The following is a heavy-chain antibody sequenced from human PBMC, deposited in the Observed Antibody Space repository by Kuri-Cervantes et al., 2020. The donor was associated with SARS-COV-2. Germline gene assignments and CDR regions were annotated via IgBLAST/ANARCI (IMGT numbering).Heavy chain of an antibody. J-gene: IGHJ6*02. CDR2: INAGNGNT. V-gene: IGHV1-3*01. CDR3: AREGGAVAGTPTRYYYGMDV. D-gene: IGHD6-19*01. Sequence: ASVKLSRNDSRYKFTSYAMHWVRQAPGQRLEWIGWINAGNGNTKYSKKFQGRVTITRDTSASTAYMELSSLRSEDTAVYYCAREGGAVAGTPTRYYYGMDVWGQGTTVTVSS. CDR1: RYKFTSYA.